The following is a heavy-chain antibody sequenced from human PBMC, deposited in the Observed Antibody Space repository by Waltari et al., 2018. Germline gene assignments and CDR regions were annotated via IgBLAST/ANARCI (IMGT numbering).Heavy chain of an antibody. CDR3: ARDGRNERLRIAAPPPYYFDY. J-gene: IGHJ4*02. V-gene: IGHV3-30*01. D-gene: IGHD6-6*01. Sequence: GESGGGVVQPGRSLRLSCAASGFTFSSYAMHWVRQAPGKGLEWVAVISYDGSNKYYADSVKGRFTISRDNSKNTLYLQMNSLRAEDTAVYYCARDGRNERLRIAAPPPYYFDYWGQGTLVTVSS. CDR2: ISYDGSNK. CDR1: GFTFSSYA.